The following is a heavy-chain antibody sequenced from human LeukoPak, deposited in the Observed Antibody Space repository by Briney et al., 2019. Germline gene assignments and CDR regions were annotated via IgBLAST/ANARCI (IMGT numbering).Heavy chain of an antibody. J-gene: IGHJ4*02. CDR1: GASFSGYY. CDR3: ARHGSVISYYPFDY. Sequence: SETLSLTCAVYGASFSGYYWSWIRQPPGKGLEWIGSIYYSGSTYYNPSLKSRVTISVDTSKNQFSLKLSSVTAADTAVYYCARHGSVISYYPFDYWGQGTLVTVSS. CDR2: IYYSGST. D-gene: IGHD3-10*01. V-gene: IGHV4-34*01.